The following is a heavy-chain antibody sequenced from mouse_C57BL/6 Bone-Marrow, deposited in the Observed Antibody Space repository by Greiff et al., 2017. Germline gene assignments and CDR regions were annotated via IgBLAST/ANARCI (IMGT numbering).Heavy chain of an antibody. Sequence: EVQGVESGPGLAKPSQTLSLTCSVTGYSITSDYWNWIRKFPGNKLVYMGYISYSGSTYYNPSLKSRISITRDTSKNQYYLQLNSVTTEDTATYYCARGIYDGYYGVFYYAMDYWGQGTSVTVSS. D-gene: IGHD2-3*01. CDR3: ARGIYDGYYGVFYYAMDY. V-gene: IGHV3-8*01. CDR2: ISYSGST. CDR1: GYSITSDY. J-gene: IGHJ4*01.